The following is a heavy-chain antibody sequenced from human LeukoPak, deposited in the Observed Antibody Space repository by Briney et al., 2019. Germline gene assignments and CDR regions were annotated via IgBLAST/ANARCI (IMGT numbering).Heavy chain of an antibody. Sequence: GGSLRLSCAASGFTFSDYYMSWIRQAPGKGLEWVSYISSSGSTIYYADSVKGRFTISRDNAKNSLYLQMNSLSAEDTAMYYCARARVQVGYDAFDIWGQGTMVTVSS. CDR2: ISSSGSTI. CDR1: GFTFSDYY. V-gene: IGHV3-11*04. J-gene: IGHJ3*02. CDR3: ARARVQVGYDAFDI. D-gene: IGHD2-2*01.